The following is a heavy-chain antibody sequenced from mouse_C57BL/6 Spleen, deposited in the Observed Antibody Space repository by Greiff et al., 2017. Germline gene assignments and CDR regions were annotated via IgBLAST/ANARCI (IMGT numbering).Heavy chain of an antibody. CDR1: GYSITSGYY. CDR2: ISYDGSN. Sequence: EVQLVESGPGLVKPSQSLSLTCSVTGYSITSGYYWNWIRQFPGNKLEWMGYISYDGSNNYNPSLKNRISITRDTSKNQFFLKLNSVTTEDTATYYCARLITTVVADYYAMDYWGQGTSVTVSS. J-gene: IGHJ4*01. V-gene: IGHV3-6*01. CDR3: ARLITTVVADYYAMDY. D-gene: IGHD1-1*01.